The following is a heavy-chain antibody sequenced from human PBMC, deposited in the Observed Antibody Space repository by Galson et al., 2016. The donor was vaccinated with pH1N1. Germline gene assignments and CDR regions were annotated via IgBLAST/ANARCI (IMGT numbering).Heavy chain of an antibody. CDR2: IRFDGSNR. CDR3: ARDPQGYYGDYVGFHY. Sequence: SLRLSCAASGFTFSSYNMHWVRQAPGKGPEWVAFIRFDGSNRKYASSLKGRFTISRDNSKNTLYLQMDSLRTEDTAIYSCARDPQGYYGDYVGFHYWGQGTLVTVSS. CDR1: GFTFSSYN. V-gene: IGHV3-30*02. D-gene: IGHD4-17*01. J-gene: IGHJ4*02.